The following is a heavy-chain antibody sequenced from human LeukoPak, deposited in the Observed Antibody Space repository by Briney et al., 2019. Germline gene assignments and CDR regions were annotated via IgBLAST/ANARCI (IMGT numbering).Heavy chain of an antibody. D-gene: IGHD6-25*01. V-gene: IGHV3-21*01. CDR3: ARGRPGFYFDY. J-gene: IGHJ4*02. Sequence: GGSLRLSCAASGFTFSSYSMNWVRQAPGKGLEWVSSISSISSYIYYADSVKGRFTISRDNAKNSLYLQMNSLRAEDTAAYYCARGRPGFYFDYWGQGTLVTVSS. CDR1: GFTFSSYS. CDR2: ISSISSYI.